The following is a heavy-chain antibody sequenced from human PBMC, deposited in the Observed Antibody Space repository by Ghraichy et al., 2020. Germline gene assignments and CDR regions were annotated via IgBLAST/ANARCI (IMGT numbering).Heavy chain of an antibody. CDR3: ARGGFSGGSYYSD. V-gene: IGHV4-59*01. Sequence: ESLNISCSVSGGSLTSDHWGWIRQPLGQGLEWIGYVFYRGDTHYNPSLESRVSMSVDMARSQFSLRVTSVTAADTAVYYCARGGFSGGSYYSDWGQGVLVIVSS. CDR1: GGSLTSDH. CDR2: VFYRGDT. D-gene: IGHD2-15*01. J-gene: IGHJ4*02.